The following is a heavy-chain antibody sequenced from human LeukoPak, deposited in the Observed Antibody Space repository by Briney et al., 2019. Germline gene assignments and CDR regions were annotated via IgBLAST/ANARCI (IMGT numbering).Heavy chain of an antibody. V-gene: IGHV3-30*02. CDR2: VHNDGDTK. J-gene: IGHJ4*02. D-gene: IGHD3-9*01. CDR1: GFTFVSFY. Sequence: PGGSLRLSCAASGFTFVSFYMPWVRKAPGKCLGWVAVVHNDGDTKYFGDSVKGRFTISRDNSKNTLYLQMNSLRAEDTAVYYCATGTGYYYDRWGQGTLVTIAS. CDR3: ATGTGYYYDR.